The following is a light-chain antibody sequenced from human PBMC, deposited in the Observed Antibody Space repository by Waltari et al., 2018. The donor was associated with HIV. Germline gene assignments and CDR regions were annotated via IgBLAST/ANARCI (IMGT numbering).Light chain of an antibody. V-gene: IGKV1-5*03. J-gene: IGKJ1*01. CDR1: QTISNW. CDR3: QQYRSYSPWT. Sequence: DVQMTQSPSPVSASIGDRVTITCRASQTISNWLAWYQQKPGKAPNLLIYQASNLESGVPSRFRGSGSGTEFTLIIANLQAEDSATYYCQQYRSYSPWTFGQGTKVE. CDR2: QAS.